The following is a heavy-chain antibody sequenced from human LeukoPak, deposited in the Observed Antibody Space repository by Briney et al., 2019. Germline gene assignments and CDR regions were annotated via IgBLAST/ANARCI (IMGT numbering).Heavy chain of an antibody. Sequence: PSETLSLTCAVCGGSFSGYYWSWIRQPPGKGLEWIGEINHSGSTNYNPSLKSRVTISVDTSKNQFSLKLSSVTAADTAVYYCARGGLGPYYYYYYYMDVWGKGTTVTVSS. J-gene: IGHJ6*03. V-gene: IGHV4-34*01. CDR1: GGSFSGYY. CDR3: ARGGLGPYYYYYYYMDV. D-gene: IGHD3/OR15-3a*01. CDR2: INHSGST.